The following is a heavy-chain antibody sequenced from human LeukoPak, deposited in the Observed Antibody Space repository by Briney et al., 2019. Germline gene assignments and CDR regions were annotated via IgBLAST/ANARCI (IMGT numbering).Heavy chain of an antibody. CDR2: ISGSGGST. CDR3: ASKVVPAAQYYYYYYGMDV. Sequence: PGGSLRLSCAASGLTFSSYAMSWVRQAPGKGLEWVSAISGSGGSTYYADSVKGRFTISRDNSKNTLYLQMNSLRAEDTAVYYCASKVVPAAQYYYYYYGMDVWGQGTTVTVSS. J-gene: IGHJ6*02. D-gene: IGHD2-2*01. V-gene: IGHV3-23*01. CDR1: GLTFSSYA.